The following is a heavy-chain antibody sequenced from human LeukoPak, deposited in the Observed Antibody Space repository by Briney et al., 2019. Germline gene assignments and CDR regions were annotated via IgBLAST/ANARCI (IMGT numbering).Heavy chain of an antibody. D-gene: IGHD5-18*01. CDR1: GYTFTGYY. CDR2: INPNSGGT. V-gene: IGHV1-2*02. CDR3: ASGTAMVGDAFDI. J-gene: IGHJ3*02. Sequence: GASVKVSCKASGYTFTGYYMHWVRQAPRQGLEWMGWINPNSGGTNYAQKFQGRVTMTSDTSISTAYMELSRLRSDDTAVYYCASGTAMVGDAFDIWGQGTMVTVSS.